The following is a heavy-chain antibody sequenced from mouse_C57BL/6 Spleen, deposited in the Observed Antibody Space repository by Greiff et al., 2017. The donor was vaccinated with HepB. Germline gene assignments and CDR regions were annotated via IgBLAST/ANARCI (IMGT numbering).Heavy chain of an antibody. CDR1: GYAFSSSW. CDR2: IYPGDGNT. J-gene: IGHJ3*01. D-gene: IGHD4-1*01. CDR3: ARTGTLRDWFAY. Sequence: VQLQQSGPELVKPGASVKISCKASGYAFSSSWMNWVKQRPGKGLEWIGLIYPGDGNTNYNGKFKGKATLTADKSSSTAYMQLSSLTSEDSAVYFCARTGTLRDWFAYWGQGTLVTVSA. V-gene: IGHV1-82*01.